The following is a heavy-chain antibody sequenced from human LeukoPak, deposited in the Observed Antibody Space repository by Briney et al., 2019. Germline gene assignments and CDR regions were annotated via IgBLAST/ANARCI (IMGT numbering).Heavy chain of an antibody. J-gene: IGHJ4*02. V-gene: IGHV1-18*01. CDR3: ARDRIGYCSGGSCGQGY. D-gene: IGHD2-15*01. CDR2: ISAYNGNT. Sequence: ASVKVSCRASGYSFTSYGISWVRQAPGQGLEWMGWISAYNGNTNYAQKLQGRVTMTTDTSTSTAYMELRSLRSDYTAVHYCARDRIGYCSGGSCGQGYCGQGDLVTVSS. CDR1: GYSFTSYG.